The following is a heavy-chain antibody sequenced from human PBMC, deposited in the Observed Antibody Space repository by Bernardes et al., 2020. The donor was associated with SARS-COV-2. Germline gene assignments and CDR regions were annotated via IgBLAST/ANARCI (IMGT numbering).Heavy chain of an antibody. CDR3: AREGGWRNGAFDI. J-gene: IGHJ3*02. CDR2: IYTSGST. V-gene: IGHV4-61*02. D-gene: IGHD6-19*01. CDR1: GGSISSGSYY. Sequence: SEPLSLTCTVSGGSISSGSYYWSWLRQPAGKGLEWIGRIYTSGSTNYNPSLKSRVTISVDTSKNQFSLKLSSVTAADTAVYYCAREGGWRNGAFDIWGQGTMVTVSS.